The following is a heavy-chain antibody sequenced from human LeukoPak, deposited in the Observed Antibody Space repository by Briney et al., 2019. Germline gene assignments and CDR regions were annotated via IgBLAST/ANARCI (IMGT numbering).Heavy chain of an antibody. V-gene: IGHV1-46*04. Sequence: ASVKVSCKASEDTFTRHYIHWVRQAPGQGLEWIGLINPDDDSIDYTQKLRGRTTVTRDRSTSTVYMELKSLRSDDTALYYCAREGGSYKHFDDWGQGSLVTVSS. D-gene: IGHD3-10*01. CDR2: INPDDDSI. CDR1: EDTFTRHY. J-gene: IGHJ4*02. CDR3: AREGGSYKHFDD.